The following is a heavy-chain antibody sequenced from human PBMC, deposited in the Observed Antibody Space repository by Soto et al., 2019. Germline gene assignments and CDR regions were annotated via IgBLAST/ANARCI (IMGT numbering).Heavy chain of an antibody. V-gene: IGHV1-69*14. D-gene: IGHD5-18*01. Sequence: QVQLVQSGAEVKKPESSVKVSCKAPGGTFSTYAISLVRQAPGQGLDWMGGIIPMFGTANYAQRFKDRVTITADKSTNTGHMELGSMRSEDTAVYFCASGIQLWLRRINNGYSGWGQGTLVTVSS. CDR2: IIPMFGTA. J-gene: IGHJ4*02. CDR3: ASGIQLWLRRINNGYSG. CDR1: GGTFSTYA.